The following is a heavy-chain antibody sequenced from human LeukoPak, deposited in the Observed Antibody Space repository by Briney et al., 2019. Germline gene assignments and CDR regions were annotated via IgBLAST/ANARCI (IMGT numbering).Heavy chain of an antibody. CDR3: ARGRDGYNLDFDY. CDR2: ISYSGST. V-gene: IGHV4-59*01. D-gene: IGHD5-24*01. J-gene: IGHJ4*02. CDR1: GGSISNYY. Sequence: SETLSLTCTVSGGSISNYYWSWIRQPPGKGLQWIGYISYSGSTNYNPSLKSRVSISVDSSMNQLSLKLSSVTAADSAVYYCARGRDGYNLDFDYWGQGTLVTVSS.